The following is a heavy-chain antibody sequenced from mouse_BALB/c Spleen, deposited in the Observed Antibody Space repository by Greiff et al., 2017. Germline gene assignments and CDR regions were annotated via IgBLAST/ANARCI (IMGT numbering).Heavy chain of an antibody. CDR1: GYTFTSYW. CDR2: INPSTGYT. V-gene: IGHV1-7*01. J-gene: IGHJ4*01. CDR3: ARRGGFYAMDY. Sequence: VKLMESGAELAKPGASVKMSCKASGYTFTSYWMHWVKQRPGQGLEWIGYINPSTGYTEYNQKFKDKATLTADKSSSTAYMQLSSLTSEDSAVYYCARRGGFYAMDYWGQGTSVTVSS.